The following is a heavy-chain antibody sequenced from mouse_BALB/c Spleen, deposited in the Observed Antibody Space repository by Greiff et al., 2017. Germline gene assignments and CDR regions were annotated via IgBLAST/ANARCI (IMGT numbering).Heavy chain of an antibody. D-gene: IGHD1-1*01. Sequence: VKLQQPGAELVKPGASVKLSCKASGYTFTSYWMHWVKQRPGQGLEWIGEIDPSDSYTNYNQKFKGKATLTVDKSSSTAYMQLSSLTSEDSAVYYCARFYGSSYWYFDVWGAGTTVTVSS. CDR1: GYTFTSYW. V-gene: IGHV1-69*02. J-gene: IGHJ1*01. CDR3: ARFYGSSYWYFDV. CDR2: IDPSDSYT.